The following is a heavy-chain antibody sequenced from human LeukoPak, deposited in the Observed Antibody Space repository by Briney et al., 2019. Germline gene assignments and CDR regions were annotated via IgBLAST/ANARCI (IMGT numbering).Heavy chain of an antibody. J-gene: IGHJ4*02. D-gene: IGHD3-10*01. V-gene: IGHV3-21*01. CDR2: ISSGSDLI. Sequence: GGSLRLSCAASGFSFSAYTMYWVRQAAGKGLEWVSVISSGSDLIYYADSMKGRFTISRDNAKNSVYLEMKSLRAEDTAVYYCAGSVRGSFFFDYWGQGTRVTVSS. CDR3: AGSVRGSFFFDY. CDR1: GFSFSAYT.